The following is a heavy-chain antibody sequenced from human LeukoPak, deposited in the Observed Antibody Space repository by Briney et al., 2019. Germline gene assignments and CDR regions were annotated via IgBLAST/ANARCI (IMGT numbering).Heavy chain of an antibody. CDR3: ARHIAVVGYFQH. V-gene: IGHV4-34*01. CDR1: GGSFSGYY. J-gene: IGHJ1*01. CDR2: INDSGST. D-gene: IGHD6-19*01. Sequence: PSETLSLTCAVHGGSFSGYYWSWIRQPPGKGLGWSGEINDSGSTNYNPSLKSRVTISVDTSKNQFSLKLSSVAAADTAVYYCARHIAVVGYFQHWGQGTLVTVSS.